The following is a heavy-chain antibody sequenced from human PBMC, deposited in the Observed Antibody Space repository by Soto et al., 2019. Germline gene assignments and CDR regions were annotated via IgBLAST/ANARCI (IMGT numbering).Heavy chain of an antibody. Sequence: QVQLVQSGAEVKKPGSSVKVSCKASGGTFSSYTISWVRQAPGQGLEWMGRIIPILGIANYAQKFQGRVTITADKSTSTAYMELNSLRSEDTAVYYCATATVVTRGAEYFQLWGQGTLVTXSS. CDR2: IIPILGIA. CDR3: ATATVVTRGAEYFQL. V-gene: IGHV1-69*02. D-gene: IGHD2-21*02. CDR1: GGTFSSYT. J-gene: IGHJ1*01.